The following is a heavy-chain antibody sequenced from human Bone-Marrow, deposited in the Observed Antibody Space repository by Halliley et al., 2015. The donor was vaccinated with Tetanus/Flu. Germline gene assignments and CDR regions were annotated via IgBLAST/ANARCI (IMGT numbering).Heavy chain of an antibody. Sequence: KTKYAQKCQGRFTMTKDTSTNTAYMELRSLGSGDTAVYYCATVDSSSWYDYYYGMDVWGQGTTVTVSS. CDR3: ATVDSSSWYDYYYGMDV. CDR2: KT. D-gene: IGHD6-13*01. V-gene: IGHV1-18*01. J-gene: IGHJ6*02.